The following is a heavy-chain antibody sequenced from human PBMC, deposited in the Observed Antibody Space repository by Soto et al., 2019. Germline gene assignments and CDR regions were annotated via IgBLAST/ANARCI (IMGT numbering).Heavy chain of an antibody. CDR1: GFTFDDYA. CDR2: ISWNSGSI. D-gene: IGHD2-2*01. V-gene: IGHV3-9*01. CDR3: AKVLVDQLSSTYCSSTSCYVWGAFDI. J-gene: IGHJ3*02. Sequence: GGSLRLSCAASGFTFDDYAMHWVRQAPGKGLEWVSGISWNSGSIGYADSVKGRFTISRDNAKNSLYLQMNSLRAEDTALYYCAKVLVDQLSSTYCSSTSCYVWGAFDIWGQGTMVTVSS.